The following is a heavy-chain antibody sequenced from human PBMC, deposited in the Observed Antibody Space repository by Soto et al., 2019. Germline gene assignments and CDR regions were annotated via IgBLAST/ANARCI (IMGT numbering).Heavy chain of an antibody. CDR1: GFTFTDYA. D-gene: IGHD5-12*01. Sequence: GGSLRLSCAASGFTFTDYAMTWVRQAPGKGLEWVSSISGSASSTFYAGSVRGRFSISRDNSRNTVSLQMNSLRAEDTAVYYWAKASSTISPDYWGQGTQVTVSS. J-gene: IGHJ4*02. CDR3: AKASSTISPDY. CDR2: ISGSASST. V-gene: IGHV3-23*01.